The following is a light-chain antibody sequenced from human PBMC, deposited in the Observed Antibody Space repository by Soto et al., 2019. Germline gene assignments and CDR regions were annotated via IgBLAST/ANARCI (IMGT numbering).Light chain of an antibody. CDR1: ESVSSSY. CDR2: GAF. CDR3: HQYGNSLT. J-gene: IGKJ4*01. Sequence: DIVLTQSPGTLSLSPGERATLSCRASESVSSSYLAWYQHKPGQAPRLLIYGAFSRATGIPDRFSGSGSGTDFTLTISRLEPEDFAVYYCHQYGNSLTFGGGTKVEIK. V-gene: IGKV3-20*01.